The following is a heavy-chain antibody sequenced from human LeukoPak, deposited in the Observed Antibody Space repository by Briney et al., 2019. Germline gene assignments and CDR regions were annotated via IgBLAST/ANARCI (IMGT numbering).Heavy chain of an antibody. CDR1: GGTFSSYA. CDR3: ARIVAGTGLNMDV. V-gene: IGHV1-69*06. Sequence: EASVKVSCKASGGTFSSYAISWVRQAPGQGLEWMGGIIPIFGTANYAQKFQGRVTITADKSTSTAYMELSSLRSEDTAVYYCARIVAGTGLNMDVWGKGTTVIVSS. CDR2: IIPIFGTA. J-gene: IGHJ6*03. D-gene: IGHD6-19*01.